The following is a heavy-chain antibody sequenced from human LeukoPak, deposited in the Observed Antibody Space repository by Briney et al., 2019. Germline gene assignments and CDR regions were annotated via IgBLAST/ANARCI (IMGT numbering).Heavy chain of an antibody. D-gene: IGHD3-3*01. Sequence: GGSLRLSCVASGFTFGKYWMSWVRQAPGKGLEWVANIKLDGSEKNYVDSVKGRFTISRDNTKNSLYLQMTSLRVEDTAVFYCARDEYDTWSRRGNFDSWGQGTLVIVS. CDR3: ARDEYDTWSRRGNFDS. V-gene: IGHV3-7*03. CDR1: GFTFGKYW. CDR2: IKLDGSEK. J-gene: IGHJ4*02.